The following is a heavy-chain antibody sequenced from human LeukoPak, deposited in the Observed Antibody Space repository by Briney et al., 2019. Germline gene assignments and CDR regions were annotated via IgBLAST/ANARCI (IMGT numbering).Heavy chain of an antibody. J-gene: IGHJ4*02. V-gene: IGHV3-23*01. CDR1: GFTFSSYA. CDR2: LSGTGGNT. Sequence: GGSLRLSCAAFGFTFSSYAMTWVRQAPGKGLEWVSALSGTGGNTYYADSVKGRFTISRDNSENTLYLQMNSLRAEDTAVYYCAKEGVESAVAAPLDHWGQGTLVTVSS. CDR3: AKEGVESAVAAPLDH. D-gene: IGHD6-19*01.